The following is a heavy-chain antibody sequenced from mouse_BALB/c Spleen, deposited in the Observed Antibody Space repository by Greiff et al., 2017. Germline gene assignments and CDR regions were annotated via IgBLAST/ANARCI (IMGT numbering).Heavy chain of an antibody. D-gene: IGHD1-1*01. Sequence: VQLQQSGAELVKPGASVKLSCKASGYTFTSYDINWVRQRPEQGLEWIGWIFPGDGSTKYNEKFKGKATLTTDKSSSTAYMQLSRLTSEDSAVYFCARPCYGSSLYWYFDVWGAGTTVTVSS. V-gene: IGHV1-85*01. CDR1: GYTFTSYD. CDR3: ARPCYGSSLYWYFDV. J-gene: IGHJ1*01. CDR2: IFPGDGST.